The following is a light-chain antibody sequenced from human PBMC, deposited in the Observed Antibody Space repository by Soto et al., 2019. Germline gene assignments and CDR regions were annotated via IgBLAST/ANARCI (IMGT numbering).Light chain of an antibody. CDR1: QSIDNW. J-gene: IGKJ2*01. V-gene: IGKV1-5*03. CDR3: QQYYTMYT. CDR2: KTS. Sequence: DIQMTQSPSTLSASVGDRVTITCRASQSIDNWLAWYQQKPGKAPKLLIYKTSSLGSGVPSRFSGSASGTDFTLTISSLQPDDFATYYCQQYYTMYTFGRGTKLEIK.